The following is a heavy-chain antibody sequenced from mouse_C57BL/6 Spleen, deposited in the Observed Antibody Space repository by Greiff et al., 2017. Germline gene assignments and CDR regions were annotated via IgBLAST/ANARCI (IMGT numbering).Heavy chain of an antibody. V-gene: IGHV2-5*01. Sequence: QVQLQQSGPGLVQPSQSLSITCTVSGFSLTSYGVHWVRQSPGKGLEWLGVIWRGGSTDYNAAFMSRLSITKDNSESQVFFKMNSLQADDTAIYYCAKNALNYYAMDYWGQGTSVTVSS. CDR2: IWRGGST. CDR3: AKNALNYYAMDY. J-gene: IGHJ4*01. CDR1: GFSLTSYG.